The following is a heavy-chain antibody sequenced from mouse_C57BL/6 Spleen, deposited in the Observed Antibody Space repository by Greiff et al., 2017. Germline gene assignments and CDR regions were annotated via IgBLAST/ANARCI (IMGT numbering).Heavy chain of an antibody. V-gene: IGHV1-52*01. CDR2: IDPSDSET. Sequence: VQLQQPGAELVRPGSSVKLSCKASGYTFTSYWMHWVKQRPIQGLEWIGNIDPSDSETHYNQKFKDKATLTVDKSSSTAYMQLSSLTSEDSAVYYGARDVDCISTVVGGMDDWGQGTSVTVSS. D-gene: IGHD1-1*01. CDR3: ARDVDCISTVVGGMDD. J-gene: IGHJ4*01. CDR1: GYTFTSYW.